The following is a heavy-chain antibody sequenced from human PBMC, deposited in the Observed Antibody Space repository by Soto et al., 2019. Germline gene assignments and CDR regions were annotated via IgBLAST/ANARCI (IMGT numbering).Heavy chain of an antibody. CDR3: ARVRGGTAMVIWDYYYGMDV. Sequence: GGSLRLSCAASGFTFSSYWMSWVRQAPGKGLEWVANIKQDGSEKYYVDSVKGRFTISRDNAKNSLYLQMNSLRAEDTAVYYCARVRGGTAMVIWDYYYGMDVWGQGTTVTVSS. D-gene: IGHD5-18*01. CDR1: GFTFSSYW. CDR2: IKQDGSEK. J-gene: IGHJ6*02. V-gene: IGHV3-7*05.